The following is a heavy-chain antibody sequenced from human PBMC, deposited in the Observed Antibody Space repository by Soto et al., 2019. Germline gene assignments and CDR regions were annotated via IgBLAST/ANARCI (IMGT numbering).Heavy chain of an antibody. CDR2: ISSSSSYI. CDR3: ARVGCSVGSCYLKWYYGMEV. Sequence: GGSLRLSCAASGFTFSSYSMNWVRQAPGKGLEWVSFISSSSSYIYYADSVKGRFTISRDNAKNSLYLQMNSLRAEDTAVYYCARVGCSVGSCYLKWYYGMEVWGQGTTVTVSS. J-gene: IGHJ6*02. D-gene: IGHD2-15*01. CDR1: GFTFSSYS. V-gene: IGHV3-21*01.